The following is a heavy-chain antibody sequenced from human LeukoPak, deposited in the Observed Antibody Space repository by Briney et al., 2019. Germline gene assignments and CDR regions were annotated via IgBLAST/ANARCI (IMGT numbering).Heavy chain of an antibody. Sequence: SETLSLTCAVYGGSFSGYYWSWIRQPPGKGLEWIGEINHSGNTNYNPSLKSRVTISVDTSKNQFSLKLSSVTAADTAVCYCARSSKVGATADYWGQGTLVTVSS. CDR1: GGSFSGYY. CDR3: ARSSKVGATADY. V-gene: IGHV4-34*01. CDR2: INHSGNT. D-gene: IGHD1-26*01. J-gene: IGHJ4*02.